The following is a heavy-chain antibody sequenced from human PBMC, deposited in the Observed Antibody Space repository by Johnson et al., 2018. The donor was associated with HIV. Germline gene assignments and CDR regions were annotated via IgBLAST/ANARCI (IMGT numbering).Heavy chain of an antibody. CDR1: GFTFSSYG. CDR3: ARDPELDYFDNRAFDI. V-gene: IGHV3-30*02. D-gene: IGHD3-22*01. Sequence: QVQLVESGGGVVQPGGSLRLSCAASGFTFSSYGMHWVRQAPGKGLDWVALIRYDGTHKYYADSVKGRFTISRDNSKNTLYLQMNSLRPEDTAVYYCARDPELDYFDNRAFDIGGQGTMVTVSS. CDR2: IRYDGTHK. J-gene: IGHJ3*02.